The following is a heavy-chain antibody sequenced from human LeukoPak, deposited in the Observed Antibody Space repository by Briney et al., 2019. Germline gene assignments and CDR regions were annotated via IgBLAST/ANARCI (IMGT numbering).Heavy chain of an antibody. CDR3: ASISSGWYEEAFDI. Sequence: ASVKVSCKASGYTFTGYYMHWVRQAPGQGLEWMGWINPNSGGTNYAQKLQGRVTMTRDTSISTAYMELSRLRSDDTAVYYCASISSGWYEEAFDIWGQGTMVTVSS. D-gene: IGHD6-19*01. J-gene: IGHJ3*02. V-gene: IGHV1-2*02. CDR1: GYTFTGYY. CDR2: INPNSGGT.